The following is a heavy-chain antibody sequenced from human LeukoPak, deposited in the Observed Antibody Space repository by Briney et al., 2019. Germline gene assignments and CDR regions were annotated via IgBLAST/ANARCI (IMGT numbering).Heavy chain of an antibody. CDR2: IYYSGST. CDR1: GGSFSGYY. Sequence: SETLSLTCAVSGGSFSGYYWSWLRQPPGKGLEWIGYIYYSGSTDYNPSLKSRVTISVDTSKNQFSLKLSSVTAADTAVYYCAREGSGWGGGYYYMDVWGKGTTVTVSS. CDR3: AREGSGWGGGYYYMDV. D-gene: IGHD6-19*01. J-gene: IGHJ6*03. V-gene: IGHV4-59*01.